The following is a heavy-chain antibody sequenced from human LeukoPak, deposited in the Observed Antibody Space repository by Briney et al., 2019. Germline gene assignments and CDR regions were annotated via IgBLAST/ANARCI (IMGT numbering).Heavy chain of an antibody. D-gene: IGHD3-16*01. CDR3: ATKAYGY. CDR1: GGSLSGYY. CDR2: INHSGST. J-gene: IGHJ4*02. Sequence: SETLSLTCAVYGGSLSGYYWSWIRQPPGKGLERIGEINHSGSTNYNPSLKSRVTISVDTSKNQFSLKLSSVTAADTAVYYCATKAYGYWGQGTLVTVSS. V-gene: IGHV4-34*01.